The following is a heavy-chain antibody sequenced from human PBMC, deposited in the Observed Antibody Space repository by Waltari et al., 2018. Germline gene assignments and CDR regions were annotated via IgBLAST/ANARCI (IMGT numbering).Heavy chain of an antibody. CDR3: ARAGLPAAHIDY. CDR1: GFTFSSYW. D-gene: IGHD2-2*01. J-gene: IGHJ4*02. Sequence: EVQLLESGGGLVQPGGSLRLSCAASGFTFSSYWMHWSGQAPGKGLVWVSRINSDGSSTSYADSVKGRFTISRDNAKNTLYLQMNSLRAEDTAVYYCARAGLPAAHIDYWGQGTLVTVSS. CDR2: INSDGSST. V-gene: IGHV3-74*01.